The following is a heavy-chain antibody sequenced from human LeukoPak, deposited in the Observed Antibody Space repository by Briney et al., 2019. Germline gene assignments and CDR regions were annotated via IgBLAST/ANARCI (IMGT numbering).Heavy chain of an antibody. J-gene: IGHJ5*02. D-gene: IGHD4-17*01. CDR2: ISYDGSKK. CDR1: GLTLNNYG. CDR3: ARAGRDYGDCHWFDP. V-gene: IGHV3-30*03. Sequence: GRSLRLSCAASGLTLNNYGMHWVRQAPGQGLEWVAAISYDGSKKYYADSVKGRFTISRDNSKNTLYLQMNSQRPEDTAVYYCARAGRDYGDCHWFDPWGQGTLVTVSS.